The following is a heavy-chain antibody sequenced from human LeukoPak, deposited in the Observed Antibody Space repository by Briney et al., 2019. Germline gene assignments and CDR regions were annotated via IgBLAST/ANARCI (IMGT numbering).Heavy chain of an antibody. V-gene: IGHV4-38-2*02. J-gene: IGHJ4*02. CDR3: AREANYYGSGSYFEGTFDY. Sequence: SETLSLTCTVSGYSISTGYYWDWIRQPPGKGLEWIGTFYHGGSTYYNPSLKSRVTISVDTSKNEFSLKLTSVTAADTAVYYCAREANYYGSGSYFEGTFDYWGQGSLVTVSS. CDR2: FYHGGST. D-gene: IGHD3-10*01. CDR1: GYSISTGYY.